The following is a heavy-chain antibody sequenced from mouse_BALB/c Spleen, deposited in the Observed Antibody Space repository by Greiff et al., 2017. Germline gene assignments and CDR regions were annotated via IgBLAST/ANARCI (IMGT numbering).Heavy chain of an antibody. Sequence: EVKVVESGGGLVKPGGSLKLSCAASGFTFSSYTMSWVRQTPEKRLEWVATISSGGSYTYYPDSVKGRFTISRDNAKNTLYLQMSSLKSEDTAMYYCTRDEDGYSDYWGQGTTLTVSS. D-gene: IGHD2-3*01. V-gene: IGHV5-6-4*01. CDR3: TRDEDGYSDY. CDR1: GFTFSSYT. CDR2: ISSGGSYT. J-gene: IGHJ2*01.